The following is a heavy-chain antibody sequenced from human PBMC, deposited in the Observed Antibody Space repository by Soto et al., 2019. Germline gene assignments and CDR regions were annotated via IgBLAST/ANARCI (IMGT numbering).Heavy chain of an antibody. Sequence: ASVKVSCKASGYTFTGYYMHWVRQAPGQGLEWMGWINPNSGGTNYAQKFQGRVTMTRDTSISTAYMELGRLRSDDTAVYYCARVRFNWNYGNWFDPWGQGTLVTVSS. CDR3: ARVRFNWNYGNWFDP. CDR1: GYTFTGYY. D-gene: IGHD1-7*01. V-gene: IGHV1-2*02. CDR2: INPNSGGT. J-gene: IGHJ5*02.